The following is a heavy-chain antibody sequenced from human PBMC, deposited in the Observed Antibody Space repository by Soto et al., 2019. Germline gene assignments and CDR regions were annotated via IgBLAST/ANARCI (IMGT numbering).Heavy chain of an antibody. J-gene: IGHJ6*02. CDR2: IYYSGST. CDR3: ARDRGDGSGSLFYYGMDV. CDR1: GGSISSGDYY. Sequence: SETLSLTCTVSGGSISSGDYYWSWIRQPPGKGLEWIGYIYYSGSTYYNPSLKSRVTISVDTSKNQFSLKLSSVTAADTAVYYCARDRGDGSGSLFYYGMDVWGQGITVTVSS. D-gene: IGHD3-10*01. V-gene: IGHV4-30-4*01.